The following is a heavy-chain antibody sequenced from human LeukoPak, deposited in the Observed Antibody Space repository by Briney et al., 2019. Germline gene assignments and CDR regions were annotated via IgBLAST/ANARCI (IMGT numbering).Heavy chain of an antibody. Sequence: PGGSLRLSCAASGFTFSSYGMSWVRQAPGKGLEWVSAISGSGGSTYYADSVKGRFTISRDNSKNTLYLQMNSLRAEDTAVYYCAKGANGYYYYGMDVWGQGTTVTVSS. J-gene: IGHJ6*02. CDR2: ISGSGGST. CDR3: AKGANGYYYYGMDV. V-gene: IGHV3-23*01. CDR1: GFTFSSYG.